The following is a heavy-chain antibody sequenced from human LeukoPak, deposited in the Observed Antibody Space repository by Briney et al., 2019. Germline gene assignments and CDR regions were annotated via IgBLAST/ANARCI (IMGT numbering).Heavy chain of an antibody. J-gene: IGHJ6*03. D-gene: IGHD4-11*01. CDR1: RGSLTSGGYY. CDR3: ARAPKGMTTVRYYYYYYMDV. Sequence: PSQTLSLTCTVSRGSLTSGGYYWNWTRQHPGKGLEWIAYIYYSGSTFYNPSLKSRATMAVDTSKNQFSMKLSSVTAADTAVYYCARAPKGMTTVRYYYYYYMDVWGKGTTVTASS. V-gene: IGHV4-31*03. CDR2: IYYSGST.